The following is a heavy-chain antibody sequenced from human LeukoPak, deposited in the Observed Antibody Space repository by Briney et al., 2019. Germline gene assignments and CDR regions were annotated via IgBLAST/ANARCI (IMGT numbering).Heavy chain of an antibody. J-gene: IGHJ5*02. CDR1: GYTFTGYY. CDR2: INPNSGGT. Sequence: ASVKVSCKASGYTFTGYYMHWVRQAPGQGLEWMGWINPNSGGTNYAQKFQGRVTMTRDTSISTAYMDLSRLRSDDTAVYYCATVVTARGGNWFDPWGQGTLVTVSS. D-gene: IGHD2-21*02. V-gene: IGHV1-2*02. CDR3: ATVVTARGGNWFDP.